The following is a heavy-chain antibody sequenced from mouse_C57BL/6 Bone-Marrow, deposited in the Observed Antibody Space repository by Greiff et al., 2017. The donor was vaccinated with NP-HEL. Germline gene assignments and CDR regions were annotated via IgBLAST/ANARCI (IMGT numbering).Heavy chain of an antibody. D-gene: IGHD1-1*01. CDR2: ISYSGST. Sequence: EVQLQQSGPGLAKPSQTLSLTCSVTGYSITSDYWNWIRKFPGNKLEYMGYISYSGSTYYNPSLKSRISITRDTSKNQYYLQLNSVTTEDTATYYCARYAPTTTVVAKGYFDYWGQGTTLTVSS. CDR3: ARYAPTTTVVAKGYFDY. CDR1: GYSITSDY. J-gene: IGHJ2*01. V-gene: IGHV3-8*01.